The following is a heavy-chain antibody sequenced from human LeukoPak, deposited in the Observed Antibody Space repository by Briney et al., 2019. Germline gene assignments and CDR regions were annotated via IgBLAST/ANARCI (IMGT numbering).Heavy chain of an antibody. V-gene: IGHV4-34*01. CDR1: GGSFSGHY. J-gene: IGHJ3*02. Sequence: SETLSLTCAVYGGSFSGHYWSWIRQPPGKGLEWIGEINHSKNTNYNPSLKSRVTISVDTSKNQFSLKLSSVTAADTAVYYCARAAIPSHDAFDIWGQGTMVTVSS. CDR3: ARAAIPSHDAFDI. D-gene: IGHD2-2*02. CDR2: INHSKNT.